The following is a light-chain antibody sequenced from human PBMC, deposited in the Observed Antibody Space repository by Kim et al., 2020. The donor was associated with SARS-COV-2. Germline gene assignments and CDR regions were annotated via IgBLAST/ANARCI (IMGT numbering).Light chain of an antibody. CDR1: SSNIGASFD. V-gene: IGLV1-40*01. Sequence: RITISCTGSSSNIGASFDVHWYQQLPGTAPKLLLYRNNNRPSGVPDRFSASRSGTSASLAITGLQPEDEADYYCQSFDSSLSALLFGGGTKVTVL. CDR3: QSFDSSLSALL. CDR2: RNN. J-gene: IGLJ2*01.